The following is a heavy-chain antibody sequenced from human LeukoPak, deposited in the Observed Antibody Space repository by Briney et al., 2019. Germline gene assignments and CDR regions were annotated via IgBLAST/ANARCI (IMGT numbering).Heavy chain of an antibody. CDR1: GFTFSSYS. CDR3: ASGIRWLLLSY. D-gene: IGHD3-22*01. CDR2: ISSGSNTI. Sequence: GGSLRLSCAASGFTFSSYSMNWVRQAPGKGLEWVSYISSGSNTIYYADSVKGRFTISRDNAKNSLYLQMNSLRAEDTAVHYCASGIRWLLLSYWGQGTLVTVSS. V-gene: IGHV3-48*04. J-gene: IGHJ4*02.